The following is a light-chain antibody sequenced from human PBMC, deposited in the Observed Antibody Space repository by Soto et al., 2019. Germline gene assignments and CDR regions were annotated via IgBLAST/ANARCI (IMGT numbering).Light chain of an antibody. CDR3: QQYNNSPQT. Sequence: VMTQAPATLSVSPGERATRSCRASQTINNNVAWYQLKDGQVPRLVIYGASTRATDIPARFSGSGSGTEFTLTISSLQSEDFAEYHSQQYNNSPQTLGQGTQVEIK. CDR1: QTINNN. V-gene: IGKV3-15*01. J-gene: IGKJ1*01. CDR2: GAS.